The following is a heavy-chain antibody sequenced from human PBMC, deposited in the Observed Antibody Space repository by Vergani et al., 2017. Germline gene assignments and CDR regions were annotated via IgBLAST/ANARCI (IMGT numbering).Heavy chain of an antibody. CDR1: GYSFTNYW. CDR2: IHPADSDT. J-gene: IGHJ4*02. Sequence: EVQLVQSGAEVKKPGESLKISCQISGYSFTNYWIGWVRQMPGKGLEWIGFIHPADSDTRYSPSFQGQVTISVDKSISTAYLQRSSMRASDSAMYYCARLYGRDSSGSKYFDYWGQGTLVTVSS. CDR3: ARLYGRDSSGSKYFDY. D-gene: IGHD3-22*01. V-gene: IGHV5-51*01.